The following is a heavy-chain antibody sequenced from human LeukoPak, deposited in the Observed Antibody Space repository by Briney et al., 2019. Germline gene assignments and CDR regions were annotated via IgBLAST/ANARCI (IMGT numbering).Heavy chain of an antibody. CDR3: ARNPSGWYLSNYFDY. Sequence: QPGRSLRLSCAASGFTFSSYAMHWVRQAPGKGLEWVAVISYDRSNKYYADSVKGRFTISRDNSKNTLYLQMNSLRAEDTAVYYCARNPSGWYLSNYFDYWGQGTLVTVSS. V-gene: IGHV3-30-3*01. CDR2: ISYDRSNK. J-gene: IGHJ4*02. D-gene: IGHD6-19*01. CDR1: GFTFSSYA.